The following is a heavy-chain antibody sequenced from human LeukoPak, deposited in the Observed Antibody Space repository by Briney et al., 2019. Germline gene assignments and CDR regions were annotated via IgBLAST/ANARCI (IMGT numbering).Heavy chain of an antibody. CDR3: GRGSRETTMIYYYYMDV. CDR2: VSDSGSTT. V-gene: IGHV3-23*01. D-gene: IGHD3-10*01. CDR1: GFPFSDYA. Sequence: GGSLRLSCTASGFPFSDYAMNWVRQAPGEGLEWVAGVSDSGSTTYSADSVKGRFTISRDDSKNTLYLHMNSLRVDDTAIYYCGRGSRETTMIYYYYMDVWGKGTTVIVSS. J-gene: IGHJ6*03.